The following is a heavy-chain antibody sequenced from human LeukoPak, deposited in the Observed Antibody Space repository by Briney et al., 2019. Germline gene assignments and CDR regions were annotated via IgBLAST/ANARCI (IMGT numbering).Heavy chain of an antibody. CDR2: TYYRSKWYN. V-gene: IGHV6-1*01. CDR3: ARDPNYYDSSGYYPGYFDY. D-gene: IGHD3-22*01. Sequence: SQTLSLTCAISGDSVSSNSAAWNWIRQSPSRGLEWLGRTYYRSKWYNDYAVSVKSRITINPDTSKNQFSLQLNSVTPEDTAVHYCARDPNYYDSSGYYPGYFDYWGQGTLVTVSS. CDR1: GDSVSSNSAA. J-gene: IGHJ4*02.